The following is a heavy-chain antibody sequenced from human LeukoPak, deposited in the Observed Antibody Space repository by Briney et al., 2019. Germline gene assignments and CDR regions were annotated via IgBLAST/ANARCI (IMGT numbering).Heavy chain of an antibody. CDR3: ARGPYYYDSSGYFDY. Sequence: SETLSLTCAVYGGSFSGYYWSWIRQPPGKGLEWIGEINHSGSTNYNPSLKSRVTISVDTSKNRFSLKLSSVTAADTAVYYCARGPYYYDSSGYFDYWGQGTLVTVSS. D-gene: IGHD3-22*01. CDR1: GGSFSGYY. J-gene: IGHJ4*02. CDR2: INHSGST. V-gene: IGHV4-34*01.